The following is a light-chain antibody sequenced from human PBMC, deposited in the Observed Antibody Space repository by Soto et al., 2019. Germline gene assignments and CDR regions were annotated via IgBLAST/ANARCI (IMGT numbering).Light chain of an antibody. CDR3: QQYNSYSRT. CDR1: QSVSTW. J-gene: IGKJ1*01. CDR2: DAS. Sequence: DIQMTQSPSTLSASVGDRVTITCRASQSVSTWVAWYQQKPGKAPKILIHDASNLKSGVPSRFSGSGSGTGFTLTINSLQPDDFATYYGQQYNSYSRTFGQGTKVDIK. V-gene: IGKV1-5*01.